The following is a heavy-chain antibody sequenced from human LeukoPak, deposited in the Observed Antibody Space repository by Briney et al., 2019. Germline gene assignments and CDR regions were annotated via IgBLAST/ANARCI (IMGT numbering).Heavy chain of an antibody. CDR2: ITSSSSDI. CDR1: EFVFSSHA. V-gene: IGHV3-21*01. D-gene: IGHD4-17*01. Sequence: GGSLRLSCVASEFVFSSHAMIRVRQAPGKGLEWISSITSSSSDIFYADSVRGRFTISRDNANNALHLQMNSLRAEDTAVYYCARDPHSHGDYVGYGMDVWGQGTTVTVSS. CDR3: ARDPHSHGDYVGYGMDV. J-gene: IGHJ6*02.